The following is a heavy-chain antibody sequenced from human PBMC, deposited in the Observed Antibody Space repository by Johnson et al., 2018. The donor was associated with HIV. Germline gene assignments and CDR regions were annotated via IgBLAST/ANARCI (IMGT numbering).Heavy chain of an antibody. Sequence: VQLVESGGGVVRPGGSLRLSCAASGFTFDDYGMTWVRQAPGKGLQYVSGISPNGISTYYANSVIGRFTISRDNAKNTVFLQMRRLRADDMAVYYCARDNLATPFGAFDFWGQGTMVIVSS. V-gene: IGHV3-64*01. CDR2: ISPNGIST. CDR3: ARDNLATPFGAFDF. D-gene: IGHD3-3*01. CDR1: GFTFDDYG. J-gene: IGHJ3*01.